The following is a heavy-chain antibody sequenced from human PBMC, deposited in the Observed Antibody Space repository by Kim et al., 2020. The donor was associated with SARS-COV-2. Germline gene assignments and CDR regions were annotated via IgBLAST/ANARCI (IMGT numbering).Heavy chain of an antibody. CDR2: IRSKAYGGTT. J-gene: IGHJ1*01. D-gene: IGHD6-19*01. CDR1: GFTFGDYA. Sequence: GGSLRLSCTASGFTFGDYAMSWVRQAPGKGLEWVGFIRSKAYGGTTEYAASVKGRFTISRDDSKSIAYLQMNSLKTEDTAVYYCTRGGDGWGAEYFQHWGQGTLVTVSS. CDR3: TRGGDGWGAEYFQH. V-gene: IGHV3-49*04.